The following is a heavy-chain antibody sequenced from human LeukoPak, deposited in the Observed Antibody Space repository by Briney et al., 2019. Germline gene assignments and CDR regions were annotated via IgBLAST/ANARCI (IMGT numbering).Heavy chain of an antibody. Sequence: ASVKVSRKASGYTFTGYYMHWVRQAPGQGLEWMGWINSNSGGTNYAQKFQGRVTMTRDTSISTAYMELSRLRSDDTAVYYCARARWGSSGWYHFDLWGRGTLVTVSS. V-gene: IGHV1-2*02. J-gene: IGHJ2*01. CDR2: INSNSGGT. D-gene: IGHD6-19*01. CDR1: GYTFTGYY. CDR3: ARARWGSSGWYHFDL.